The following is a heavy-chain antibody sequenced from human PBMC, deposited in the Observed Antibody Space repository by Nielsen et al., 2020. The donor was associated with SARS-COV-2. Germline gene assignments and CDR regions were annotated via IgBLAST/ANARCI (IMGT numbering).Heavy chain of an antibody. CDR1: GFTFSSYE. D-gene: IGHD6-13*01. CDR2: ISWNSGSI. Sequence: SLKISCAASGFTFSSYEMNWVRQAPGKGLEWVSGISWNSGSIGYADSVKGRFTISRDNAKNSLYLQMNSLRAEDTALYYCSAAGEPRDYWGQGTLVTVSS. V-gene: IGHV3-9*01. J-gene: IGHJ4*02. CDR3: SAAGEPRDY.